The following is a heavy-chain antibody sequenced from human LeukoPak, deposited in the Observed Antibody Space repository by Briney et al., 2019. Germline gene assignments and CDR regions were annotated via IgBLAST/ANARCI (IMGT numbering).Heavy chain of an antibody. CDR2: ISSSSSYI. D-gene: IGHD5-12*01. CDR3: ASFYSGYDVSDY. Sequence: GGSLRLSCAASGFTFSIYSMNWVRQAPGKGLEWVSSISSSSSYIYYADSVKGRFTISRDNAKNSLYLQMNSLRAEDTAVYYCASFYSGYDVSDYWGQGTLVTVSS. J-gene: IGHJ4*02. CDR1: GFTFSIYS. V-gene: IGHV3-21*01.